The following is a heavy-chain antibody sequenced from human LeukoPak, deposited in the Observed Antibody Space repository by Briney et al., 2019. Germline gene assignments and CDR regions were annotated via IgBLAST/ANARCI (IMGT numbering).Heavy chain of an antibody. D-gene: IGHD3-22*01. CDR3: AREPRGHQTQYYYDSSGHNWFDP. V-gene: IGHV4-34*01. Sequence: PSETLSLTCAVYGGSFSGYYWSWIRQPPGKGLEWIGEINHSGSTNYNPSLKSRVTISVDTSKNQFSLKLSSVTAADTAVYYCAREPRGHQTQYYYDSSGHNWFDPWGQGTLVTVSS. CDR1: GGSFSGYY. CDR2: INHSGST. J-gene: IGHJ5*02.